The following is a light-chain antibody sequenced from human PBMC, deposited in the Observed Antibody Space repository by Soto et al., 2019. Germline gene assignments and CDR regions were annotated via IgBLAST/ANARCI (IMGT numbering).Light chain of an antibody. Sequence: DIQMTQSPSTLSASVGDRVTITCRASQSISRSLAWYQHQPGKAPKLLIYDASSLESGVPSRFSGIGSGTEFTLSISSLQPEEFGTYYCQQCYMGWTFGQGTKVDIK. CDR1: QSISRS. V-gene: IGKV1-5*01. CDR2: DAS. CDR3: QQCYMGWT. J-gene: IGKJ1*01.